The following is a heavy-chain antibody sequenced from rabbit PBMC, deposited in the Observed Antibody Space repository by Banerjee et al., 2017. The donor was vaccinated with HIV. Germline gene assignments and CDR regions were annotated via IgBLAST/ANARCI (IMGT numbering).Heavy chain of an antibody. CDR3: ARDNYGRDGYVWDL. CDR2: IYGGSSGTT. V-gene: IGHV1S45*01. D-gene: IGHD6-1*01. Sequence: QEQLEESGGDLVKPEGSLTLTCTASGFSFSGSYYMCWVRQAPGKGLEWIACIYGGSSGTTVYASWAKGRFTISKTSSTTVTLQMTSLTAADTATYFCARDNYGRDGYVWDLWGQGTLVTVS. CDR1: GFSFSGSYY. J-gene: IGHJ4*01.